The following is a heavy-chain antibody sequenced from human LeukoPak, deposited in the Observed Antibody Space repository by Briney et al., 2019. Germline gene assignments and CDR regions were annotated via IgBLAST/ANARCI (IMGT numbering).Heavy chain of an antibody. J-gene: IGHJ3*02. CDR1: GGSISSGGYY. CDR2: IYYSGST. Sequence: SETLSLTCTVSGGSISSGGYYWSWIRQHSGKGLEWIGYIYYSGSTYYNPSLKSRVTISVDTSKNQFSLKLSSVTAADTAVYYCARARHPRSAVPAAIYAFDIWGQGTMVTVSS. CDR3: ARARHPRSAVPAAIYAFDI. D-gene: IGHD2-2*01. V-gene: IGHV4-31*03.